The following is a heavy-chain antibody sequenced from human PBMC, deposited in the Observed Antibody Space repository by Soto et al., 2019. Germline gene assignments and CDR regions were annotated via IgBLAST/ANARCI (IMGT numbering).Heavy chain of an antibody. V-gene: IGHV1-46*01. CDR2: INPSGGST. J-gene: IGHJ4*02. D-gene: IGHD1-1*01. CDR3: ARNDKSGLDY. Sequence: QVQLVQSGAEVKKPGASVKISCKASGYIFTSYYLHWVRQAPGQGLEWMGFINPSGGSTSFAQKFQGRVTMTRDTSTSTVYMELSSLRSEDTAMYYCARNDKSGLDYWGQGTLVIVSS. CDR1: GYIFTSYY.